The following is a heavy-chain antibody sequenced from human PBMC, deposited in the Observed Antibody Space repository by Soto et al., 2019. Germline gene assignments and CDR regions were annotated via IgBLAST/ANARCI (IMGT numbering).Heavy chain of an antibody. Sequence: SETLSLTCAVYGGSFSGYYWSWIRQPPGKGLEWIGEINHSGSTNYNPSLKSRVTISVDTSKNQFSLKLSPVTAADTAVYYCARGLTLLWFGELDYWGQGTLVTVSS. V-gene: IGHV4-34*01. CDR1: GGSFSGYY. D-gene: IGHD3-10*01. CDR2: INHSGST. J-gene: IGHJ4*02. CDR3: ARGLTLLWFGELDY.